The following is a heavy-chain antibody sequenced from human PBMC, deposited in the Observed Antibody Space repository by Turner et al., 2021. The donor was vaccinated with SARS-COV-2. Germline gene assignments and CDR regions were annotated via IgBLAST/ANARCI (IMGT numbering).Heavy chain of an antibody. V-gene: IGHV3-21*01. Sequence: EVQLVESGGGLVKPGGSLRLSCAASGFTFSRYRMNWVRQAPGKGLEWVSSISSSSSYIYYADSVKGRFTISRDNAKKSLFLQMNSLRAEDTAVYYCARARWDYYDSSGYYPDAFDIWGQGTMVTVSS. D-gene: IGHD3-22*01. J-gene: IGHJ3*02. CDR3: ARARWDYYDSSGYYPDAFDI. CDR2: ISSSSSYI. CDR1: GFTFSRYR.